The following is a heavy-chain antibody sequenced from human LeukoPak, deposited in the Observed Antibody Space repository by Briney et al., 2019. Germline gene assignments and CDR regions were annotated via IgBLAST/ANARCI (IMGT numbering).Heavy chain of an antibody. CDR2: IYSGGST. J-gene: IGHJ4*02. Sequence: GGSLRLSCAVSGFTVSSNYMSWVRQAPGKGLEWVSVIYSGGSTYYADSVKGRFTISRDNSKSTLYLQLNSLRAEDTAVYYCARDMTTVTKGDYWGQGTLVIVSS. CDR3: ARDMTTVTKGDY. D-gene: IGHD4-17*01. CDR1: GFTVSSNY. V-gene: IGHV3-66*01.